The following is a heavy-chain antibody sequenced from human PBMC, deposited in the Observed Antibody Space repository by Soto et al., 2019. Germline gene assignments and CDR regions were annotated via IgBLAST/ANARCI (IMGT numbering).Heavy chain of an antibody. Sequence: QVQLQQWGAGLLKPSETLSLTCAVYGGSFSGYYWSWIRQPPGKGLGWIGEINHSGSTNYHPSLKSRATXXVXTXXNQCSLKRSSVPAADTAVYYCESRVVITRQYYFDYWGQGTLVTVSS. J-gene: IGHJ4*02. D-gene: IGHD3-22*01. V-gene: IGHV4-34*01. CDR3: ESRVVITRQYYFDY. CDR1: GGSFSGYY. CDR2: INHSGST.